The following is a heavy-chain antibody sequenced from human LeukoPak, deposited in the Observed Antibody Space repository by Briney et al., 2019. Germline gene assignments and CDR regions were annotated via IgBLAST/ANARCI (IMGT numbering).Heavy chain of an antibody. J-gene: IGHJ4*02. V-gene: IGHV3-48*03. CDR3: ARDPLILNDGYPYYFDY. D-gene: IGHD5-24*01. Sequence: GGSLRLSCETSGFIFSSYELNWVRQAPGKGLEWVSYISSSSSSIYYADSVRGRFTISRDNAKNSLYLQMNSLRAEDTAVYYCARDPLILNDGYPYYFDYWGQGTLVTVSS. CDR2: ISSSSSSI. CDR1: GFIFSSYE.